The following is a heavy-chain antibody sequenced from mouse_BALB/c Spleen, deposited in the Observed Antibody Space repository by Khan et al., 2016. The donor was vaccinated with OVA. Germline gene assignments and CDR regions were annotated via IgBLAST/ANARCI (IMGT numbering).Heavy chain of an antibody. CDR2: INPSTGYT. J-gene: IGHJ3*01. D-gene: IGHD2-1*01. CDR1: GYTFTTYW. Sequence: QVQLQQSGAELAQPGASVKMSCKTSGYTFTTYWIHWVKQRPGQGLEWIGYINPSTGYTEYNQRFKDKATLTTDKSSSSAYIQLTRLTSEDSAVYYGTRRGLYGIFPYWGQGTLVAVSA. V-gene: IGHV1-7*01. CDR3: TRRGLYGIFPY.